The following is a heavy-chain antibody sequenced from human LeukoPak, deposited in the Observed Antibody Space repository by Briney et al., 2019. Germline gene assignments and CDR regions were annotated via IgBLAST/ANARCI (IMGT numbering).Heavy chain of an antibody. CDR3: ARDPSAGTVTPPYY. J-gene: IGHJ4*02. V-gene: IGHV3-33*01. D-gene: IGHD6-13*01. Sequence: TGGSLRLSCAASGFTFSSYGMHWVRQAPGKGLEWVAVIWYDGSNKYYADSVKGRFTISRDNSKNTLYLQMNSLRAEDTAVYYCARDPSAGTVTPPYYWGQGTLVTVSS. CDR1: GFTFSSYG. CDR2: IWYDGSNK.